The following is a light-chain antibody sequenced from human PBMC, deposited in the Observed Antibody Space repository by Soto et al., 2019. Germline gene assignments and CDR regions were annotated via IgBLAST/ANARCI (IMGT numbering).Light chain of an antibody. Sequence: EIVMTQSPATLSVSQGERATLSCRASQSVRGNLAWYQQKPGQSPRLLIYGASSRATGIPARFSGSGSGTEFTLTISSLQSEDFAVYYCQQYNNWPFITFGQGTRLEV. V-gene: IGKV3-15*01. J-gene: IGKJ5*01. CDR1: QSVRGN. CDR3: QQYNNWPFIT. CDR2: GAS.